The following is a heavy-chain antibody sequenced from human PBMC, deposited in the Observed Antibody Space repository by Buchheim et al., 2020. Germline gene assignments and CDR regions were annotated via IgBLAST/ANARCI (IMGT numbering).Heavy chain of an antibody. CDR2: IKQDGSEK. D-gene: IGHD3-10*01. J-gene: IGHJ4*02. Sequence: EVQLVESGGGLVQPGGSLRLSCAASGFTFSSYWMSWVRQAPGKGLEWVANIKQDGSEKYYVDSVKGRFTISRDNAKNSLYLQMNSLRAEDTAVYYCARTNAVLLWFGELYGYFYYWGQGTL. CDR3: ARTNAVLLWFGELYGYFYY. CDR1: GFTFSSYW. V-gene: IGHV3-7*01.